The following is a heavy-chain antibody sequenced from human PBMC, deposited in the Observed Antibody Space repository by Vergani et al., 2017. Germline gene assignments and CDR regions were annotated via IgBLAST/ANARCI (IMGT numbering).Heavy chain of an antibody. CDR1: GFTFDDYG. CDR2: INWNGGST. J-gene: IGHJ4*02. V-gene: IGHV3-20*04. Sequence: EVQLLQSEGAVVRPGGSLRLSCAASGFTFDDYGMSWVRQAPGKGLEWVSGINWNGGSTGYADSVKGRFTISRDNAKNSLYLQMNSLRAEDTALYYCARDLRKGVRRYYYDSSGYYDWGQGTLVTVSS. CDR3: ARDLRKGVRRYYYDSSGYYD. D-gene: IGHD3-22*01.